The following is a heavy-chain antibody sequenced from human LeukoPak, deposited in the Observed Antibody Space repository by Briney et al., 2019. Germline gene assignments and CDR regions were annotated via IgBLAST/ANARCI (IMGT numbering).Heavy chain of an antibody. Sequence: ASVKVSCKASGYTFTSYYMHWVRQAPGQGLEWMGIINPSGGSTSYAQKFRGRVTMTRDTSTSTVYMELSSLRSEDTAVYYCAGIAVAGPFDYWGQGTLVTVSS. V-gene: IGHV1-46*01. CDR3: AGIAVAGPFDY. J-gene: IGHJ4*02. CDR2: INPSGGST. CDR1: GYTFTSYY. D-gene: IGHD6-19*01.